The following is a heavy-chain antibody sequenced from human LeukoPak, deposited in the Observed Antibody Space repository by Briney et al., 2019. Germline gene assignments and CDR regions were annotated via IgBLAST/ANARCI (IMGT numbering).Heavy chain of an antibody. V-gene: IGHV5-51*01. CDR3: ARTNFRDCYNYGQPLDY. Sequence: GESLKISCKGSGYSFTSYWIGWVRQMPGKGLEWMGIIYPGDSDTRYSPSFQGQVTISADKSISTAYLQWSSLKASDTAMYYCARTNFRDCYNYGQPLDYWGQGTLVTVSS. D-gene: IGHD5-24*01. J-gene: IGHJ4*02. CDR1: GYSFTSYW. CDR2: IYPGDSDT.